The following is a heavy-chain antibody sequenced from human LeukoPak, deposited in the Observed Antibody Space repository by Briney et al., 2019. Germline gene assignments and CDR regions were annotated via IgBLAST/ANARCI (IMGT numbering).Heavy chain of an antibody. V-gene: IGHV3-21*01. CDR1: GFTFSSYS. Sequence: GGSLRLSCAASGFTFSSYSMNWVRQAPGKGLEWVSSISSSSSYIYYADPVKGRFTISRDNAKNSLYLQMNSLRAEDTAVYYCARFITVIDYTPYYGMDVWGQGTTVTVSS. D-gene: IGHD4-11*01. CDR2: ISSSSSYI. J-gene: IGHJ6*02. CDR3: ARFITVIDYTPYYGMDV.